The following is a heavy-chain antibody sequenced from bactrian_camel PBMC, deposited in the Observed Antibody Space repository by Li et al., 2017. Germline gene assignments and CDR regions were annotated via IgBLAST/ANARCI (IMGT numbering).Heavy chain of an antibody. CDR2: IRRSGGET. D-gene: IGHD3*01. Sequence: VQLVESGGGSMQAGGSLRLSCVVSGHSRGSNCVGWYRLPPGRAPAEREGIAAIRRSGGETWYAASVKGRFTISQDSGRNTVYLQMNNLVPEDTAMYICAAGYGGLAWYDQVSEWRFRGQGTQVTVS. CDR1: GHSRGSNC. CDR3: AAGYGGLAWYDQVSEWRF. J-gene: IGHJ4*01. V-gene: IGHV3S55*01.